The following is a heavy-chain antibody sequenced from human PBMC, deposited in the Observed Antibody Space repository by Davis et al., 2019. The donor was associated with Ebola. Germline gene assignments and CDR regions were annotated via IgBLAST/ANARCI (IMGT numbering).Heavy chain of an antibody. CDR2: ISSSGSTI. J-gene: IGHJ4*02. D-gene: IGHD6-6*01. Sequence: PGGSLRLSCAASGFTFSDYYMSWIRQAPGKGLEWVSYISSSGSTIYYADSVKGRFTISRDNAKNSLYLQMNSLRAEDTAVYYCARAMEYSSSSVDYWGQGTLVTVSS. CDR1: GFTFSDYY. V-gene: IGHV3-11*04. CDR3: ARAMEYSSSSVDY.